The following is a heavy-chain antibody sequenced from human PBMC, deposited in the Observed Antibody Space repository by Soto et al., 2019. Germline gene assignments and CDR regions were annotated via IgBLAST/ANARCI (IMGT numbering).Heavy chain of an antibody. CDR2: IIPIFGAP. Sequence: QVHLLQSGAEVKKPGSSVKVSCKASGGSFGSVAFNWVRQAPGQGLEWMGGIIPIFGAPRYAQRFQGRVTLSADKSTTTVFMELNSLRSEDTAVYFCARRAWDSYYAIDVWGQGTTVTVFS. V-gene: IGHV1-69*06. D-gene: IGHD3-22*01. CDR1: GGSFGSVA. CDR3: ARRAWDSYYAIDV. J-gene: IGHJ6*02.